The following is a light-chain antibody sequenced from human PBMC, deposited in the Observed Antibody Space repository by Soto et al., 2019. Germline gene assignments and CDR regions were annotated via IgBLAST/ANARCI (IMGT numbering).Light chain of an antibody. V-gene: IGKV1-5*01. CDR1: ERISSW. CDR2: DAS. Sequence: EIQMTQSPSTLSASVGDRVTITCRASERISSWLAWYQQKPGKAPKLLIYDASSLESGVPSRFSGSGSGTEFTLTISSLQPDDFATYYCQQYNSYWTFGQGTKV. CDR3: QQYNSYWT. J-gene: IGKJ1*01.